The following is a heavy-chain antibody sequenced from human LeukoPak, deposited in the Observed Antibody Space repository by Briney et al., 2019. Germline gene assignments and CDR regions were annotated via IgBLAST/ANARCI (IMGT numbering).Heavy chain of an antibody. J-gene: IGHJ4*02. CDR1: RFTFTDYW. Sequence: GGSLRLSCAASRFTFTDYWMSWVRQVPGKGLEWVANIKRDGSEKYYVDSVKGRFTISRDNAKNSLYLQMNSLRTEDTAVYYCARGRGSWYGVYFDYWGQGTLVTVSS. V-gene: IGHV3-7*01. CDR2: IKRDGSEK. D-gene: IGHD6-13*01. CDR3: ARGRGSWYGVYFDY.